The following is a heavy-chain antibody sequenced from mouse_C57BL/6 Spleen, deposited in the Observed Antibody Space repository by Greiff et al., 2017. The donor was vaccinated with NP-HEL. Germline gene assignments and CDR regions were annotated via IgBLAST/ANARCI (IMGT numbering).Heavy chain of an antibody. CDR1: GYTFTSYT. V-gene: IGHV1-4*01. CDR2: INPSSGYT. J-gene: IGHJ3*01. Sequence: QVQLQQSGAELARPGASVKMSCKASGYTFTSYTMHWVKQRPGQGLEWIGYINPSSGYTKYNQKFKDKATLTADKSSSTAYMQLSSLTSEDSAVYYCARSYYYGSSYDPAWFAYWGQGTLVTVSA. D-gene: IGHD1-1*01. CDR3: ARSYYYGSSYDPAWFAY.